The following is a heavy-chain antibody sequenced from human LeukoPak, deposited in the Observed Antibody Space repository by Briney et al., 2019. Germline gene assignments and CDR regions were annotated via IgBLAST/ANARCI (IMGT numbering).Heavy chain of an antibody. CDR2: IYSGGST. V-gene: IGHV3-53*01. J-gene: IGHJ4*02. D-gene: IGHD3-22*01. Sequence: GGSLRLSCAASGFTVSSNYMSWVRQAPGKGLEWVSDIYSGGSTYYADSVKGRFTISRDNSKNTLYLQMNSLRAEDTAVYYCARAVDLYYYDSSGYLVWYYWGQGTLVTVSS. CDR3: ARAVDLYYYDSSGYLVWYY. CDR1: GFTVSSNY.